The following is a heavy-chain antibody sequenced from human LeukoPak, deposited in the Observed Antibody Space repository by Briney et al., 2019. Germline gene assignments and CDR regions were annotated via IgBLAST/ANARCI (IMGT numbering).Heavy chain of an antibody. CDR1: GGTFSSYD. Sequence: SVKVSCKASGGTFSSYDISWVRQAPGQGLEWMGRIIPIFGTANYAQKFQGRVTITADESTSTAYMELSRLRSDDTAVYYCERGPGVRFLEWLLSDYYMDVWGKGTTVTVSS. D-gene: IGHD3-3*01. J-gene: IGHJ6*03. CDR2: IIPIFGTA. CDR3: ERGPGVRFLEWLLSDYYMDV. V-gene: IGHV1-69*15.